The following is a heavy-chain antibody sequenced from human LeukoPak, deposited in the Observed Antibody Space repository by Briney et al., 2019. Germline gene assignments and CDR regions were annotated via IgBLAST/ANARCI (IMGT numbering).Heavy chain of an antibody. CDR1: GFTVISNY. J-gene: IGHJ6*02. CDR3: ASVYKYGMDV. Sequence: GGSLILSCAASGFTVISNYMSWVRQAPGKGLEWVSVIYSGGSTYYADSVKGRFTISRDNSKNTLYLQMNSLRAEDTAVYYCASVYKYGMDVWGQGTTVIVSS. CDR2: IYSGGST. V-gene: IGHV3-53*01.